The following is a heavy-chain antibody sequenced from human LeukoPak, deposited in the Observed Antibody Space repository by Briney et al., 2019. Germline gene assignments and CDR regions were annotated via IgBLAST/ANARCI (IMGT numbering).Heavy chain of an antibody. CDR2: MSYDGSNK. Sequence: GRSLRLSCAASGFIFSRYALHWVRGAPGKGLEGLAVMSYDGSNKYYADSVKGRFTISRDSSKNTLFLQINSLRAEDTAVYFCARSEMGTSLYYFDYWGQGTLVTVSS. J-gene: IGHJ4*02. V-gene: IGHV3-30*04. CDR1: GFIFSRYA. D-gene: IGHD2-8*01. CDR3: ARSEMGTSLYYFDY.